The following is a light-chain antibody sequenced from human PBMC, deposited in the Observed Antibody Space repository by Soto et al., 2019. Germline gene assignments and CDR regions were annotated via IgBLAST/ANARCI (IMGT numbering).Light chain of an antibody. CDR3: RQRSTWPWA. Sequence: EIVLSQSPATLSFSPGERATLSCRARQSVSSYLAWYQQKPGQAPRLLIYDASNRATGITARFIGSGSGTDFTLTINSLESEDFAVYYCRQRSTWPWAFGPGTKVEIK. CDR2: DAS. J-gene: IGKJ1*01. CDR1: QSVSSY. V-gene: IGKV3-11*01.